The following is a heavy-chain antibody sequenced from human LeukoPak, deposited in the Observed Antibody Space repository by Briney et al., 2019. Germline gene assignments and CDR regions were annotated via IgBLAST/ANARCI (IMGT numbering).Heavy chain of an antibody. CDR3: ARVLVGATQPYFDY. Sequence: GASVKVSCKASGYTFTSYGISWVRHAPGQGLEWMGWISAYNGNTNYAQKLQGRVTMTTDTSTSTAYMELRSLRSDDTAVYYCARVLVGATQPYFDYWGQGTLVTVSS. J-gene: IGHJ4*02. V-gene: IGHV1-18*01. CDR2: ISAYNGNT. D-gene: IGHD1-26*01. CDR1: GYTFTSYG.